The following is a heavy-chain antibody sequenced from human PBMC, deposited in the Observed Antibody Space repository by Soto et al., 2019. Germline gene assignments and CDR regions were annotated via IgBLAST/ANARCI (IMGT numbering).Heavy chain of an antibody. J-gene: IGHJ4*02. CDR2: IKSKTDGGTT. CDR3: TTVCSVRRKDWSYH. CDR1: GFTFSKVW. V-gene: IGHV3-15*01. Sequence: GGSLRLSCAVSGFTFSKVWMSWVRQAPGKGLEWVGHIKSKTDGGTTDNAAPVKGRFTISRDDSKNTLYLQMNSLKTEDTAVYYCTTVCSVRRKDWSYHWGQGTLVTVSS. D-gene: IGHD3-10*02.